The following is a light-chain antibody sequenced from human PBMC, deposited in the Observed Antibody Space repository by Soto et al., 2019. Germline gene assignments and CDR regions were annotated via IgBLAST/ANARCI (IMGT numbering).Light chain of an antibody. J-gene: IGKJ5*01. V-gene: IGKV1-39*01. CDR2: AAS. CDR1: QSITNY. Sequence: EIQMTQSPSYMAASVGDRVTITSRASQSITNYLNWYQQKPGKAPKVLMSAASTLQGGVPSRFSGSGSGTDFTLTISSLQPEEFATYYCKQSYTIPITVGQGTRLEIK. CDR3: KQSYTIPIT.